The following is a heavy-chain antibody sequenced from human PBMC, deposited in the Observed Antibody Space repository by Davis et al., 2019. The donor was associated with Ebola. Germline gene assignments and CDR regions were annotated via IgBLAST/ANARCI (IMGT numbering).Heavy chain of an antibody. V-gene: IGHV1-2*06. Sequence: ASVKVSCKASGYTFTGYYLHWVRQAPGQGLEWMGRINPYSGGTNYAQKFQGRVTMTRNTSISTAYMELSSLRSEDTAVYYCARGGLWFGELLFREDFDYWGQGTLVTVSS. CDR2: INPYSGGT. CDR1: GYTFTGYY. D-gene: IGHD3-10*01. J-gene: IGHJ4*02. CDR3: ARGGLWFGELLFREDFDY.